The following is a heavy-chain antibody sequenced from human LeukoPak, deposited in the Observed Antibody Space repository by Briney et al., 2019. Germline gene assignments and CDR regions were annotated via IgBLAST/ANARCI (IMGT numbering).Heavy chain of an antibody. CDR1: GFTFDDYA. J-gene: IGHJ4*02. CDR3: ARMYYYDSSGPD. V-gene: IGHV3-9*01. CDR2: ISWNSGSI. D-gene: IGHD3-22*01. Sequence: AGGSLRLSCAASGFTFDDYAMHWVRQAPGKGLEWVSGISWNSGSIGYADSVKGRFTISRDNAKNSLYLQMNSLRAEDTAVYYCARMYYYDSSGPDWGRGTLVTVSS.